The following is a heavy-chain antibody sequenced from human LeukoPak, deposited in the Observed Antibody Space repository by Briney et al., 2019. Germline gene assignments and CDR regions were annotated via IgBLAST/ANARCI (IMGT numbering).Heavy chain of an antibody. CDR1: GYTFTKYG. V-gene: IGHV7-4-1*02. Sequence: ASVKVSCKASGYTFTKYGVYWVRQAPGQGLEWMGWINTNTGNPTYAQGFTGRFVFSLDTSVSTAYLQISSLKAEDTAVYYCARAYLHYYDSSGYYYVRARADAFDIWGQGTMVTVSS. CDR2: INTNTGNP. J-gene: IGHJ3*02. CDR3: ARAYLHYYDSSGYYYVRARADAFDI. D-gene: IGHD3-22*01.